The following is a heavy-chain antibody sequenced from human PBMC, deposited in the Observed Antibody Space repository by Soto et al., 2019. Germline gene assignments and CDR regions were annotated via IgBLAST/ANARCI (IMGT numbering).Heavy chain of an antibody. CDR3: ASLYCSGTSCRVYYYYGMDV. D-gene: IGHD2-2*01. Sequence: GGSLRLSCAASGFTFSDYYMSWIRQAPGKGLEWVSYISSSGNTIYYADSAKGRFTISRDNAKNSLYLQMNSLRVEDTAVYYCASLYCSGTSCRVYYYYGMDVWGQGTAVTVSS. CDR2: ISSSGNTI. J-gene: IGHJ6*02. CDR1: GFTFSDYY. V-gene: IGHV3-11*01.